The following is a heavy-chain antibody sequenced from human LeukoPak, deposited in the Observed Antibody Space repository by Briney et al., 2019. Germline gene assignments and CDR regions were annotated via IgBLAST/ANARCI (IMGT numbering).Heavy chain of an antibody. D-gene: IGHD6-19*01. J-gene: IGHJ4*02. Sequence: ASVKVSCKASGYTFTSYGISWVRLAPGHGLEWMGWISAYNGNTNYAQKLQGRVTMTTDTSTSTAYMELRSLRSDDTAVYYCARGETAVAGTGSFGYWGQGTLVTVSS. CDR2: ISAYNGNT. CDR1: GYTFTSYG. V-gene: IGHV1-18*04. CDR3: ARGETAVAGTGSFGY.